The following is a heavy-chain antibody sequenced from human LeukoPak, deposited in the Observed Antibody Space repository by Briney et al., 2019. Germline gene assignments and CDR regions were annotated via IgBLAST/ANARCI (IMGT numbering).Heavy chain of an antibody. CDR3: ARAPITMVRGSWFDP. Sequence: ASVKVSCKASGYTFTSYAMHWVRQAPGQRREWMGWINAGNGNTKYSQKFQGRVTITRDTSASTAYMELSSLRSEDTAVYYCARAPITMVRGSWFDPWGQGTLVTVSS. V-gene: IGHV1-3*01. J-gene: IGHJ5*02. CDR2: INAGNGNT. CDR1: GYTFTSYA. D-gene: IGHD3-10*01.